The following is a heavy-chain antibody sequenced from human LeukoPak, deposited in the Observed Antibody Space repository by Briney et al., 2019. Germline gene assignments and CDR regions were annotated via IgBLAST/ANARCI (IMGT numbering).Heavy chain of an antibody. J-gene: IGHJ6*02. Sequence: PGGSLRLSCAASGFTVSSNYMSWVRQAPGKGLEWVSVIYSGGSTYYADSVKGRFTISRDNAKNSLYLQMNSLRAEDTAVYYCARDEGSSWPYYYYYGMDVWGQGTTVTVSS. D-gene: IGHD6-13*01. CDR2: IYSGGST. CDR1: GFTVSSNY. CDR3: ARDEGSSWPYYYYYGMDV. V-gene: IGHV3-53*01.